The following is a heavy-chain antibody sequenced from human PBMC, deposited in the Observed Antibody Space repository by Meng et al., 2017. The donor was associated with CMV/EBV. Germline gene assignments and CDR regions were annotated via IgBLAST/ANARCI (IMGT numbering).Heavy chain of an antibody. J-gene: IGHJ6*02. V-gene: IGHV3-11*01. CDR3: ARDLDIVVVPAAYAEGDYGMDV. CDR1: GFTFSDYY. Sequence: GESLKISCAASGFTFSDYYMSWIRQAPGKGLEWVSYISSSGSTMYYADSVKGRFTISRDNAKNSLYLQMNSLRAEDTAVYYCARDLDIVVVPAAYAEGDYGMDVWGQGTTVTVSS. D-gene: IGHD2-2*03. CDR2: ISSSGSTM.